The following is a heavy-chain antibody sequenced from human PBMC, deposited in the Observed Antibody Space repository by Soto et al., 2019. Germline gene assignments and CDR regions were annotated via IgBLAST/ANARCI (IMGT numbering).Heavy chain of an antibody. CDR3: ARLYGFSGFDS. D-gene: IGHD6-25*01. J-gene: IGHJ4*02. CDR1: DSPISNYY. CDR2: IYYTGTT. Sequence: PSETLSLTCTVSDSPISNYYWGWFRQPPGLGLEWVGYIYYTGTTTYNPSLRSRVTISVDASKSHFSLNLSSVTAADTAVYYCARLYGFSGFDSWGQGTLVTVSS. V-gene: IGHV4-59*08.